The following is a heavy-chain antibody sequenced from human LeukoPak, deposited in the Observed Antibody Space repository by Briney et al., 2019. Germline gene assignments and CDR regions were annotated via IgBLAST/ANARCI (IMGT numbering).Heavy chain of an antibody. CDR1: GGSISSSSYY. CDR2: IYYSGST. CDR3: ARVPLYWQDPFDF. V-gene: IGHV4-39*07. D-gene: IGHD2-15*01. Sequence: SETLSLTCTVSGGSISSSSYYWGWIRQPPGKGLEWIGSIYYSGSTYYNPSLKSRVTISVDTSKNQFSLKLSSVTAADTAMYYCARVPLYWQDPFDFWGQGTLVTVSS. J-gene: IGHJ4*02.